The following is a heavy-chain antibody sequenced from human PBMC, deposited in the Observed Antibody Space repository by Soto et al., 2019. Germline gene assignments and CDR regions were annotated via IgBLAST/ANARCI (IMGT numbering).Heavy chain of an antibody. CDR3: ASPRYRVAGPIDY. Sequence: QLQLQESGPGLVKPSETLSLTCTVSGGSISSSSYYWGWIRQPPGKGLEWIGSISYSGSTYYNPSLKRRVTISVDTSKNQFSLKLSSVTAADTAVYYCASPRYRVAGPIDYWGQGTLVTVSS. CDR1: GGSISSSSYY. V-gene: IGHV4-39*01. D-gene: IGHD6-19*01. CDR2: ISYSGST. J-gene: IGHJ4*02.